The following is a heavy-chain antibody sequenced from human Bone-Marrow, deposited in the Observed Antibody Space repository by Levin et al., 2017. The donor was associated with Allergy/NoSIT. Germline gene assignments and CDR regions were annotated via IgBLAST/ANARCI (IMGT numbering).Heavy chain of an antibody. V-gene: IGHV3-21*01. CDR2: ISVGSSYK. CDR1: GFAFNTYA. CDR3: ARTRREQDLQAGL. D-gene: IGHD6-19*01. Sequence: GGSLRLSCAASGFAFNTYAMNWVRQAPGKGLEWISSISVGSSYKYYADPVKGRFTISRDNAGNSLFLQMNSLRADDTAVYYCARTRREQDLQAGLWGQGTLVTVSS. J-gene: IGHJ1*01.